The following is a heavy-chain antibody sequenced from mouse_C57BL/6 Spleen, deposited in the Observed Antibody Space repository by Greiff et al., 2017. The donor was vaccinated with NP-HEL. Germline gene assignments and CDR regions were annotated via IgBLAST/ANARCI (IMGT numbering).Heavy chain of an antibody. Sequence: QVQLQQSGAELVRPGASVTLSCKASGYTFTDYEMHWVKQTPVHGLEWIGAIDPETGGTAYNQKFKGKAILTADKSSSTAYMELRSLTSEDSAVYYCTRREYYGVYAMDYWGQGTSVTVSS. J-gene: IGHJ4*01. CDR3: TRREYYGVYAMDY. V-gene: IGHV1-15*01. CDR2: IDPETGGT. D-gene: IGHD1-2*01. CDR1: GYTFTDYE.